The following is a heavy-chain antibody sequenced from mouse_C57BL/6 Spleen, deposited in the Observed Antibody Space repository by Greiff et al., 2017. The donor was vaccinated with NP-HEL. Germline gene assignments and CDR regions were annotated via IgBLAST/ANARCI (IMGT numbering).Heavy chain of an antibody. CDR3: ARFYGDWYFDV. V-gene: IGHV1-4*01. D-gene: IGHD1-1*01. CDR2: INPSSGYT. J-gene: IGHJ1*03. CDR1: GYTFTSYT. Sequence: VKLVESGAELARPGASVKMSCKASGYTFTSYTMHWVKQRPGQGLEWIGYINPSSGYTKYNQKFKDKATLTADKSSSTAYMQLSSLTSEDSAVYYCARFYGDWYFDVWGTGTTVTVSS.